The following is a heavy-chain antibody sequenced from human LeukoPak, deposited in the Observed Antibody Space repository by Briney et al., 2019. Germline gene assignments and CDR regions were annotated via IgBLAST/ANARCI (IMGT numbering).Heavy chain of an antibody. Sequence: GGSLRLSCAASGFTFSNYWMTWVRQAPGKGLEWVANINRDGSERYYVDSVKGRFTISRDDAKSSLYLQMNSLRAEDTAVYYCARDNKYYSGMDVWGQGTTVTVSS. J-gene: IGHJ6*02. CDR3: ARDNKYYSGMDV. V-gene: IGHV3-7*01. D-gene: IGHD2/OR15-2a*01. CDR1: GFTFSNYW. CDR2: INRDGSER.